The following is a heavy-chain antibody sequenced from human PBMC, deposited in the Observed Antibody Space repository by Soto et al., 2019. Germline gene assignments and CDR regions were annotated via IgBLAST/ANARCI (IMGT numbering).Heavy chain of an antibody. V-gene: IGHV4-59*01. CDR2: IYYSGST. CDR3: ARDLYGDYYFYY. D-gene: IGHD4-17*01. CDR1: GGSISSYY. Sequence: SETLSLTCTVSGGSISSYYWSWIRQPPGKGLEWIGYIYYSGSTNYNPSLKSRVTISVDTSKNQFSLKLSSVTAADTAVYYCARDLYGDYYFYYWGQGTLVTVSS. J-gene: IGHJ4*02.